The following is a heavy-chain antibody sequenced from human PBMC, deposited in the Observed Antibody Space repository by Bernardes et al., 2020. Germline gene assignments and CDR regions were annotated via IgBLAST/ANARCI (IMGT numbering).Heavy chain of an antibody. J-gene: IGHJ4*02. Sequence: GGSLRLSCVASGFTFDNYVIHWVRQPPGQGLEWVALISYNSYDKYYGDSVKGRFTISRDNSENTVSLQMNSLRPEDTAMYYCVRDKGGRSPEGNYINDALFDNWGQGTMVTVSS. CDR1: GFTFDNYV. CDR2: ISYNSYDK. CDR3: VRDKGGRSPEGNYINDALFDN. V-gene: IGHV3-30-3*01. D-gene: IGHD3-10*01.